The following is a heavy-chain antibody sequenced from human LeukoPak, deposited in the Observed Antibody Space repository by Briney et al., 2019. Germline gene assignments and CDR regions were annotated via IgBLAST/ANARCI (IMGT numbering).Heavy chain of an antibody. D-gene: IGHD3-22*01. Sequence: SETLSLTCTVSGGSVTSGTYLWSWIRQPPGKGLEWIGSVYSSGTTHLNPSLQTRVTMSVDTSRNEVSLKLASVTAADTAVYFCARVVKYYDSSGFPSNYFDYWGQGTLVTVSS. V-gene: IGHV4-30-4*01. CDR3: ARVVKYYDSSGFPSNYFDY. CDR2: VYSSGTT. J-gene: IGHJ4*02. CDR1: GGSVTSGTYL.